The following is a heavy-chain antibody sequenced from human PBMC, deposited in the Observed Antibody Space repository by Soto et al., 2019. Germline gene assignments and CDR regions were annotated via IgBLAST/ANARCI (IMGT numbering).Heavy chain of an antibody. Sequence: QLQLQESGPGLVKPSETLSLTCTVSGDSISSGSYYWGWIRQPPGKGLEWIGSLYYSGRTYYNPSLKSRGPIPVDTSKNQFSLNLTSVTAADTAVYYCARSIAMAGSGYDYWGQGTLVTVSS. CDR1: GDSISSGSYY. J-gene: IGHJ4*02. CDR3: ARSIAMAGSGYDY. V-gene: IGHV4-39*01. D-gene: IGHD6-19*01. CDR2: LYYSGRT.